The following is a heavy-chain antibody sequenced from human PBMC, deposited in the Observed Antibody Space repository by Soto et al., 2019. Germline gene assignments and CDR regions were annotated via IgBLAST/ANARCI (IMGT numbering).Heavy chain of an antibody. CDR1: GGSLTGYF. Sequence: QVQLKESGPGLAKPSETLSLTCTVSGGSLTGYFWSWIRQSPGGGLEWLGNIHYSGRTTYNPSLQSRVTISTDAPKNQFSLKLSSVTAADTGVYYCARGGGWLPQYWGQGTLVTVSS. D-gene: IGHD5-12*01. V-gene: IGHV4-59*01. J-gene: IGHJ4*02. CDR3: ARGGGWLPQY. CDR2: IHYSGRT.